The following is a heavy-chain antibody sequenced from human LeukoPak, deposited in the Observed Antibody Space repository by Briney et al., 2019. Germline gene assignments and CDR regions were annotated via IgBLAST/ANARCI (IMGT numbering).Heavy chain of an antibody. CDR3: ARGIRSSLDY. V-gene: IGHV3-74*01. CDR2: INGDGSST. CDR1: GFTFSGYW. D-gene: IGHD1-14*01. J-gene: IGHJ4*02. Sequence: GGSMRLSCAASGFTFSGYWMHWVRQAPGKGLVWVSAINGDGSSTSYADSVKGRFTISRDNAKNTLYLQMNSLRADDTAVYYCARGIRSSLDYWGQGTLVTAPS.